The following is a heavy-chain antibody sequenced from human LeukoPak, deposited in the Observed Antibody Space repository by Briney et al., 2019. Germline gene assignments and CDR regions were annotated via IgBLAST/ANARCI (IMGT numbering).Heavy chain of an antibody. CDR2: IRYDGSNK. V-gene: IGHV3-30*02. Sequence: PGGSLRLSCAASGFTFSNYGMHWVRQAPGKGLEWVAFIRYDGSNKYYADSVKGRFTISRDNSENTLYLQMNSLRAEDTAVYYCAKDLTYSSSSNFDYWGQGTLVTVSS. D-gene: IGHD6-6*01. J-gene: IGHJ4*02. CDR1: GFTFSNYG. CDR3: AKDLTYSSSSNFDY.